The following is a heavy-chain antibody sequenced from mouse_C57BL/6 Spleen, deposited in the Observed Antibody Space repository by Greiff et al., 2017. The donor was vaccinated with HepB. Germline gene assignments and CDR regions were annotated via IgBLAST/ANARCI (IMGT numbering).Heavy chain of an antibody. CDR1: GFNIKDDY. CDR2: IDPENGDT. V-gene: IGHV14-4*01. CDR3: TTPHYYGSSYDAMDY. D-gene: IGHD1-1*01. Sequence: VQLQQSGAELVRPGASVKLSCTASGFNIKDDYMHWVKQRPEQGLERIGWIDPENGDTEYASKFQGKATITADTSSNTAYLQLSSLTSEDTAVYYCTTPHYYGSSYDAMDYWGQGTSVTVSS. J-gene: IGHJ4*01.